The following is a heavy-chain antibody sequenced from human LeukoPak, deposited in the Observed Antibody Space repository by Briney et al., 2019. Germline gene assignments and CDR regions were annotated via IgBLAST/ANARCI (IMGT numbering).Heavy chain of an antibody. J-gene: IGHJ4*02. V-gene: IGHV3-30*02. CDR3: AKLPRGESSYFDY. D-gene: IGHD3-10*01. Sequence: GGSLRLSCAASGFTFSSYGMHWVRQAPGKGLEWVAFIRYDGSNKYYADSVKGRFTISRDNSKNTLYLQMNSLRAEDTAVYYCAKLPRGESSYFDYWGQGTLVTVSS. CDR2: IRYDGSNK. CDR1: GFTFSSYG.